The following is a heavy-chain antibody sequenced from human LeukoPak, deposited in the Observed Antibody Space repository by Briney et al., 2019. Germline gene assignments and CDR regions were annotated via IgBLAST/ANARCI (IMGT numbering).Heavy chain of an antibody. CDR1: GFIFSSYW. Sequence: GGSLRLSCAASGFIFSSYWMHWVRQAPGKGLVWVSRIKSDGTTTSYAESVKGRFTISRDNAKNTVYLQMNSLRAEDTAVYYCAREFGRIAAAATGYWGQGTLVTVSS. CDR3: AREFGRIAAAATGY. J-gene: IGHJ4*02. V-gene: IGHV3-74*01. D-gene: IGHD6-13*01. CDR2: IKSDGTTT.